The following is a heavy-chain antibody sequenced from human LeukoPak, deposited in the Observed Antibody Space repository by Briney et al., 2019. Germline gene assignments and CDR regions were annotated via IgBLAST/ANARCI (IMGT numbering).Heavy chain of an antibody. D-gene: IGHD3-16*02. CDR2: IRYDGSNK. CDR1: GITVSSNY. CDR3: AKDWRFGLRLGESSLGIDY. Sequence: GGSLRLSCVASGITVSSNYMSWVRQAPGKGLEWVAFIRYDGSNKYCADSVKGRFTISRDNSKNTLYLQMNSLRAEDTAVYYCAKDWRFGLRLGESSLGIDYWGQGTLVTVSS. V-gene: IGHV3-30*02. J-gene: IGHJ4*02.